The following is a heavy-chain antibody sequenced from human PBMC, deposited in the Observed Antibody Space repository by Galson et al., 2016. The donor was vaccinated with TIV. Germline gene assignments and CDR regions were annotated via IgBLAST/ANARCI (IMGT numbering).Heavy chain of an antibody. Sequence: SLRLSCAASGFTLSDYGMNWVRQSPGKGLEWVSAITSSSKFTYYADSVKGRFSISRDKAKNSVYLQMDSLSVEDTAVYYCARGFYRLGYVGVYWGQGALVTVS. V-gene: IGHV3-21*01. D-gene: IGHD3-16*01. CDR2: ITSSSKFT. CDR3: ARGFYRLGYVGVY. J-gene: IGHJ4*02. CDR1: GFTLSDYG.